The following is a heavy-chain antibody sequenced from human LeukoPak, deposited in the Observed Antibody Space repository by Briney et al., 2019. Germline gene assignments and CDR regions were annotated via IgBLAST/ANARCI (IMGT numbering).Heavy chain of an antibody. CDR1: GYTFTGYY. CDR2: IIPIFGTA. Sequence: SVKVSCKASGYTFTGYYMHWVRQAPGQGLEWMGRIIPIFGTANYAQKLQGRVTITTDESTSTAYMELSSLRSEDTAVYYCAREVSAAGTHFDYWGQGTLVTVSS. J-gene: IGHJ4*02. D-gene: IGHD6-13*01. CDR3: AREVSAAGTHFDY. V-gene: IGHV1-69*05.